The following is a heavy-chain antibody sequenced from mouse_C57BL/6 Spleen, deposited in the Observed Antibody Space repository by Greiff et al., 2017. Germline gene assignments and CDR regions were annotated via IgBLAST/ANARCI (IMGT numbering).Heavy chain of an antibody. CDR3: ARSNYPMDY. J-gene: IGHJ4*01. V-gene: IGHV1-61*01. Sequence: QVQLQQSGAELVRPGSSVKLSCKASGYTFTSYWMGWVKQRPGQGLEWIGNIYPSDSETHYNQKFKDKATLTVDKSSSTAYMQLSSLTSEDSAVYYCARSNYPMDYWGQGTSVTVSS. CDR1: GYTFTSYW. CDR2: IYPSDSET.